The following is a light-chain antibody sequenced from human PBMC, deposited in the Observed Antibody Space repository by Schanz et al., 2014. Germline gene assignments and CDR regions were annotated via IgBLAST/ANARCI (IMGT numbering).Light chain of an antibody. J-gene: IGLJ2*01. CDR2: DVS. V-gene: IGLV2-14*01. CDR1: SGDVGGYDY. Sequence: QSALTQPASVSGSPGQSITLSCTGTSGDVGGYDYVSWYQQHPGKAPQLMIFDVSYRPSGVSNRFSGSKSGNTASLTISGLQAEDEADYYCSSYTSSSTHVVFGGGTKLTVL. CDR3: SSYTSSSTHVV.